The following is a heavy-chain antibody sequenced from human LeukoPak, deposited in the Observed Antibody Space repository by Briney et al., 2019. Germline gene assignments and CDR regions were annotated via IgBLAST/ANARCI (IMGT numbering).Heavy chain of an antibody. J-gene: IGHJ3*02. CDR3: ARDVEFRYGGYEVGTFDI. D-gene: IGHD5-12*01. V-gene: IGHV4-59*01. CDR1: SGSISSYY. Sequence: SETLSLTCTVSSGSISSYYRNWIRHPPGQGLDLIGLIYYTGSANYNPSLKSRVTISVDTSKNQCSLKLSSVTAADTAVYYCARDVEFRYGGYEVGTFDIWGQGTLVTVCS. CDR2: IYYTGSA.